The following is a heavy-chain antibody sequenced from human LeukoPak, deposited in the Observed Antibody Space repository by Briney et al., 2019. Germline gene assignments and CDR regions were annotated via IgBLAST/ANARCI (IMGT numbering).Heavy chain of an antibody. Sequence: GGSLRLSCAASGFTFSSYEMNWVRQAPGKGLEWVSYISSSGSTIYYADSVKGRFTISRDNAKNSLYLQMNSLRAEDTAVYYCARDLENSHCSSTSCNYYYYMDVWGKGTTVTISS. J-gene: IGHJ6*03. CDR1: GFTFSSYE. D-gene: IGHD2-2*01. V-gene: IGHV3-48*03. CDR2: ISSSGSTI. CDR3: ARDLENSHCSSTSCNYYYYMDV.